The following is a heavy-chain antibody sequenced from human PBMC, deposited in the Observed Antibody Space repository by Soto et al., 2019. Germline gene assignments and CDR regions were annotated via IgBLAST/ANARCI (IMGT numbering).Heavy chain of an antibody. J-gene: IGHJ4*02. CDR2: IYHSGST. CDR1: SGSIRSGGYS. V-gene: IGHV4-30-2*01. CDR3: ARGQVVAAQH. D-gene: IGHD2-15*01. Sequence: SETLSLTCAVPSGSIRSGGYSCIWIRQPPGKGLEWIGYIYHSGSTHYNPSLKSRVTISVDRSKNQFSLKLSSATAADTAVYYCARGQVVAAQHWGQGTLVTVS.